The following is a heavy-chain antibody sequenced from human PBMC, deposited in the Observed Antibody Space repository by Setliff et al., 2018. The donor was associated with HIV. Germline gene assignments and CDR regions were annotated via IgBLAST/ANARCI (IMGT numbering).Heavy chain of an antibody. CDR2: ISYHEKDT. J-gene: IGHJ6*03. Sequence: PGGSLRLSCGASGFTFSNYGMQWVRQAPGKGLEWVAIISYHEKDTFYADSVKGRFTISRDNSKNTLYLQMNSLRAEDTAVYYCARGDGYSLGGYSYMDVWGKGTTVTV. CDR1: GFTFSNYG. CDR3: ARGDGYSLGGYSYMDV. V-gene: IGHV3-30*03. D-gene: IGHD4-4*01.